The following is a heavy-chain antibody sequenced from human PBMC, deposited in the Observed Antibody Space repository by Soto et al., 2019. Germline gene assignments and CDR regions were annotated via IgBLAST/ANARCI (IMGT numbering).Heavy chain of an antibody. CDR1: GYIFTTYW. V-gene: IGHV5-51*01. J-gene: IGHJ4*02. Sequence: HGESLKISCKSSGYIFTTYWIAWVRQMPGKGLEWMGIIYPDDSETRYSPSFQGQVTISADKSTSTAYLQWSSLKASDSAMYYCARQPGAAAGSDYWGLGTLVTVSS. D-gene: IGHD6-13*01. CDR2: IYPDDSET. CDR3: ARQPGAAAGSDY.